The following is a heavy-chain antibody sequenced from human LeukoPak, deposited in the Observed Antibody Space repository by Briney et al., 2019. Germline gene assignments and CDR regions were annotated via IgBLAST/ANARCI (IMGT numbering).Heavy chain of an antibody. J-gene: IGHJ3*02. D-gene: IGHD3-10*01. V-gene: IGHV1-2*02. CDR3: ARNLWFGESSDAFDM. CDR2: ISPNSGRT. CDR1: GYTFTGYY. Sequence: ASVKVSCKASGYTFTGYYMHWVRQAPGQGLEWMGWISPNSGRTYYAQKFQGRVTMTRDTSITTAYMELSRLKSDDTAVYYCARNLWFGESSDAFDMWGQGTMVTVSS.